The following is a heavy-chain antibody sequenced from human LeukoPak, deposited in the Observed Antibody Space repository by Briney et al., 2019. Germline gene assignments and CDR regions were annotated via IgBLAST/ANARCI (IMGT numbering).Heavy chain of an antibody. D-gene: IGHD2-8*01. CDR1: GYTFTSYD. J-gene: IGHJ3*02. CDR3: ARSSTKSDAFDI. CDR2: MNPNSGNT. V-gene: IGHV1-8*01. Sequence: ASVKVSCKASGYTFTSYDINWVRQATGQGLEWMGWMNPNSGNTGYAQKFQGRVTMTRNTSISTAYMELSSLRSEDTAVYYCARSSTKSDAFDIWGKGKMVTVS.